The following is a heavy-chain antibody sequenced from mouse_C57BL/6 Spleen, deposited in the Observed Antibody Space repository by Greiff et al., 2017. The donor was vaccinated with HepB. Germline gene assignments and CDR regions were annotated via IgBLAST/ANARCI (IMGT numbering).Heavy chain of an antibody. CDR1: GFTFSDYG. CDR2: ISSGSSTI. V-gene: IGHV5-17*01. J-gene: IGHJ1*03. CDR3: AKTTVVADWYFDV. D-gene: IGHD1-1*01. Sequence: EVKVEESGGGLVKPGGSLKLSCAASGFTFSDYGMHWVRQAPEKGLEWVAYISSGSSTIYYADTVKGRFTISRDNAKNTLFLQMTSLRSEDTAMYYCAKTTVVADWYFDVWGTGTTVTVSS.